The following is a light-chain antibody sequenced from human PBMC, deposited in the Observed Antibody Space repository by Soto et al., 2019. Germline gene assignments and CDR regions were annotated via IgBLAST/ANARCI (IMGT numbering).Light chain of an antibody. CDR1: QSVSSSF. J-gene: IGKJ2*01. CDR3: QQYGSSPLT. CDR2: GAS. Sequence: EIVLTQSPGTLSLSPGERATLSCRASQSVSSSFLAWYQQKPGQAPRLLIYGASSRATGIPDRFSGSGSGTDFTLTISRLEPEDSAVYCCQQYGSSPLTFGLGTRLEIK. V-gene: IGKV3-20*01.